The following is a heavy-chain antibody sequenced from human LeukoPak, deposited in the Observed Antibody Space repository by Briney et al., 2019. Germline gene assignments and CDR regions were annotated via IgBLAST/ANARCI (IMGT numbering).Heavy chain of an antibody. CDR3: AKGGRSDSGSYYSNWFDP. CDR1: GFTFSSYA. D-gene: IGHD3-10*01. CDR2: ISGSGGST. V-gene: IGHV3-23*01. Sequence: PGGSLRLSCAASGFTFSSYAISWVRQAPGKGLEWVSVISGSGGSTYYADSVKGRFTISRDNSKNTLYLQMNSLRAEDTAVYYCAKGGRSDSGSYYSNWFDPWGQGTLVTVSS. J-gene: IGHJ5*02.